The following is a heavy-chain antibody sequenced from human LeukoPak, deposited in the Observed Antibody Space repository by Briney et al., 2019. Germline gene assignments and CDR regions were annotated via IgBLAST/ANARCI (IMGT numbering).Heavy chain of an antibody. D-gene: IGHD5-18*01. CDR2: ISSTGGTT. Sequence: PGGSLRLSCAASGLTFSSYGMSWVRQAPGKGVEWVSRISSTGGTTYYADSVKGGFTISRHNSKNTLYLQMNTLRAEDTAIYYCAKGGYSYGWWPHAFDIWGQGTMVTVSS. CDR1: GLTFSSYG. J-gene: IGHJ3*02. V-gene: IGHV3-23*01. CDR3: AKGGYSYGWWPHAFDI.